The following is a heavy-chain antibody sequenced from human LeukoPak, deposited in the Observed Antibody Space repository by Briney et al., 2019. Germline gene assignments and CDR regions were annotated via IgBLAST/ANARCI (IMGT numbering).Heavy chain of an antibody. Sequence: SETLSLTCTASGGSISSYYWSWIRQPAGKGLEWIGRIYTSGSTNYNPSLKSRVTMSVDTSKNQFSLKLSSVTAADTAVYYCARDAFWRHTYYFDYWGQGTLVTVSS. CDR1: GGSISSYY. V-gene: IGHV4-4*07. D-gene: IGHD3-3*01. CDR2: IYTSGST. J-gene: IGHJ4*02. CDR3: ARDAFWRHTYYFDY.